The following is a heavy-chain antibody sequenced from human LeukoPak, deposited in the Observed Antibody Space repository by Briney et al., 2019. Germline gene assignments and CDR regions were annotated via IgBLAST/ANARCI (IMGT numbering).Heavy chain of an antibody. J-gene: IGHJ4*02. CDR3: ARAGGSYTALYYFDY. Sequence: PGGSLRLSCAASGFTFHNYAMSWVRQAPGKGLEWVSAISSSGDITFYADSVKGRFTISRDNSRYTLYLQMNSLRAEDTAVYYCARAGGSYTALYYFDYWGQGTLVTVSS. CDR1: GFTFHNYA. CDR2: ISSSGDIT. V-gene: IGHV3-23*01. D-gene: IGHD1-26*01.